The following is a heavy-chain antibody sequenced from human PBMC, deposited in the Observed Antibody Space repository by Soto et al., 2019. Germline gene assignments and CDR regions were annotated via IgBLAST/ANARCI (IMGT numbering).Heavy chain of an antibody. CDR3: AADLRVVGTTSGYDY. Sequence: ASVKVSGKVSEYTLTELSMHWVRQAPGKGHERMGGFDPEDGEIIYAQKFQGRVTMTEDTSTDTAYMELSSPRSEDTAVYYCAADLRVVGTTSGYDYWGQGTLVTVSS. CDR2: FDPEDGEI. D-gene: IGHD1-26*01. CDR1: EYTLTELS. V-gene: IGHV1-24*01. J-gene: IGHJ4*02.